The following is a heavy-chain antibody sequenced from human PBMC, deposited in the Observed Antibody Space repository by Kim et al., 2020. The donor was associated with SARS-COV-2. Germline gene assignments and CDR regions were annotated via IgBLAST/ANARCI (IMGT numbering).Heavy chain of an antibody. J-gene: IGHJ4*02. CDR1: GFTFSSYG. V-gene: IGHV3-30*18. D-gene: IGHD2-15*01. CDR2: ISYDGSNK. Sequence: GGSLRLSCAASGFTFSSYGMHWVRQAPGKGLEWVAVISYDGSNKYYADSVKGRFTISRDNSKNTLYLQMNSLRAEDTAEYYCAKSGRYCSGGSCYSGYFDYWGQGTLVTVSS. CDR3: AKSGRYCSGGSCYSGYFDY.